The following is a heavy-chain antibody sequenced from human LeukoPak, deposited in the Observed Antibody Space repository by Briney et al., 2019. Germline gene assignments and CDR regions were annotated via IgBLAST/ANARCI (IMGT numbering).Heavy chain of an antibody. CDR1: GFTFSSYG. Sequence: GGSLRLSCVASGFTFSSYGMHWVRQAPGKGLEWVAVISYDGSNKYYADSVKGRFTISRDNAKNSLYLQMNNLRAEDTAVYYCARDRGKRVETSMVGFPWGQGTLVTVSS. CDR3: ARDRGKRVETSMVGFP. D-gene: IGHD5-18*01. J-gene: IGHJ5*02. V-gene: IGHV3-30*03. CDR2: ISYDGSNK.